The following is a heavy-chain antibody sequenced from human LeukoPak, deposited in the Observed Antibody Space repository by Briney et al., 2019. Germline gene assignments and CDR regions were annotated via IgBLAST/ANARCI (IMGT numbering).Heavy chain of an antibody. CDR2: IKQDGSEK. J-gene: IGHJ4*02. D-gene: IGHD3-3*01. V-gene: IGHV3-7*01. CDR3: ARESQALYYDFWSGYYTRYFDY. CDR1: GFTFSSYR. Sequence: GGSLRLSCAVSGFTFSSYRMSWVRHAPGEGVVGVANIKQDGSEKYYVDSVKGRFTICRDNAKNSLYLQMNSLRAEDTAVYYCARESQALYYDFWSGYYTRYFDYWGQGTLVTVSS.